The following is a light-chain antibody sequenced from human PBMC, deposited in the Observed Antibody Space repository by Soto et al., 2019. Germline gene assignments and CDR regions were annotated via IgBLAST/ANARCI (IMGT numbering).Light chain of an antibody. V-gene: IGKV1-12*01. CDR2: DAA. J-gene: IGKJ4*01. Sequence: DIPMTQSPSSVSASVGDRVTITCRASQGISTWLAWYQQKPGKAPNPLIYDAATLQSGVPSRFSGSGSGTDFTLTISSLQTDDFATYYCQQASSFPPTFGGGTKVDIK. CDR1: QGISTW. CDR3: QQASSFPPT.